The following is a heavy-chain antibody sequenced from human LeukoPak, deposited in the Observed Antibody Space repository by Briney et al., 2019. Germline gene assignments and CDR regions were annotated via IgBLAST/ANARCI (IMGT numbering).Heavy chain of an antibody. CDR3: ARGPREWFGEAHFDY. Sequence: GASVKVSCKASGYTFTSYAMHWVRQAPGQRLEWMGWINAGNGNTKYSQKFQGRVTITRDTSASTAYMELSSLRSEDTAVYYCARGPREWFGEAHFDYWGQGTLVTVSS. CDR1: GYTFTSYA. D-gene: IGHD3-10*01. V-gene: IGHV1-3*01. CDR2: INAGNGNT. J-gene: IGHJ4*02.